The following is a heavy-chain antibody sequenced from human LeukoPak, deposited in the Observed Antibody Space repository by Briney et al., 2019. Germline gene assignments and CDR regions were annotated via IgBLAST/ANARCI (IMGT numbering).Heavy chain of an antibody. D-gene: IGHD3-22*01. CDR3: ARVKYYDSSGYFGY. CDR1: XYTFTGYY. V-gene: IGHV1-2*02. Sequence: VTVSCXASXYTFTGYYMHWVRQAPGQGLEWMGWINPNSGGTNYAQKFQGRVTMTRDTSISTAYMELSRLRSDDTAVYYCARVKYYDSSGYFGYWGQGTLVTVSS. CDR2: INPNSGGT. J-gene: IGHJ4*02.